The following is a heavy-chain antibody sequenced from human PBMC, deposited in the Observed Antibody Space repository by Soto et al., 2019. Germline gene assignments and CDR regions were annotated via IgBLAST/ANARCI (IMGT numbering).Heavy chain of an antibody. Sequence: ASVKVSCKASGYTFTSYYMHWVRQAPGQGLEWMGIINPSGGSTSYAQKFQGRVTMTRDTSTSTVYMELSSLRSEDTAVYYCARTSTGYSGYDFSGELDYWGQGTLVNVSS. CDR3: ARTSTGYSGYDFSGELDY. V-gene: IGHV1-46*01. CDR1: GYTFTSYY. D-gene: IGHD5-12*01. J-gene: IGHJ4*02. CDR2: INPSGGST.